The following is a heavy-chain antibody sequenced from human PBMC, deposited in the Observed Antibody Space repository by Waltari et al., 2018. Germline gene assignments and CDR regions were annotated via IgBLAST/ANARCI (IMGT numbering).Heavy chain of an antibody. CDR3: AKFIRLQLDWFDP. J-gene: IGHJ5*02. V-gene: IGHV4-59*08. Sequence: QVQLQESGPGLVKPSETLSLTCTVSGGSISGYYWSWILLSPGKGLEWIGNIYYTGSTNYNPALRSRVTMSIDASKKQFSLKLSSVTAADTAVYYCAKFIRLQLDWFDPWGRGTLVTVSS. CDR2: IYYTGST. D-gene: IGHD4-4*01. CDR1: GGSISGYY.